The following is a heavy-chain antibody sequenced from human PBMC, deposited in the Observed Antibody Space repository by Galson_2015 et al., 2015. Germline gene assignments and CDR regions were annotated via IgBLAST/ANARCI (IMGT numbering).Heavy chain of an antibody. D-gene: IGHD3-9*01. CDR1: GYSFTSYW. CDR2: IYPGDSDT. CDR3: ARRDSPGDYDILTTPYDY. Sequence: QSGAEVKKPGESLKISCKGSGYSFTSYWIGWVRQMPGKGLEWMGIIYPGDSDTRYSPSFQGQVTISADKSISTAYLQWSSLKASDTAMYCCARRDSPGDYDILTTPYDYWGQGTLVTVSS. J-gene: IGHJ4*02. V-gene: IGHV5-51*03.